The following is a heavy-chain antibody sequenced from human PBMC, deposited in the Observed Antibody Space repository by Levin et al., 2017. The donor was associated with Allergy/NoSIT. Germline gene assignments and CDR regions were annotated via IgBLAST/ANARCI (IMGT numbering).Heavy chain of an antibody. D-gene: IGHD6-13*01. J-gene: IGHJ4*02. V-gene: IGHV3-23*01. Sequence: GKGGEGFTVISAGFLFPPSPSSFPFRFTISRDNSKDTLYLQMNSLTAEDTAVYYCAKAGSSWYIEIDHWGQGTLVTVSS. CDR3: AKAGSSWYIEIDH. CDR2: ISAGFLFP.